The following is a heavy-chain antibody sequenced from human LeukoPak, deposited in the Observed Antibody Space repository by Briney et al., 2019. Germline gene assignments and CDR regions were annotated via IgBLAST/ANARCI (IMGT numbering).Heavy chain of an antibody. CDR2: ISSSSSTI. D-gene: IGHD2-8*02. J-gene: IGHJ4*02. Sequence: GGSLRLSYAASGFTFRSDSMDCARQAPGKGLEWVSYISSSSSTIYYADSVKGRFTISRDNAKNSLYLQMNSLRDEDTAMYYCARDPAVLVRWGQGSLVTVSS. CDR1: GFTFRSDS. V-gene: IGHV3-48*02. CDR3: ARDPAVLVR.